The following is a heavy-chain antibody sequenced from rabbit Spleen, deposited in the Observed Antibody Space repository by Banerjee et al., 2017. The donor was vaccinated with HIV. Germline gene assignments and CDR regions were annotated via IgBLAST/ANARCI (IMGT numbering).Heavy chain of an antibody. J-gene: IGHJ6*01. D-gene: IGHD1-1*01. CDR2: IDAGSSGFT. CDR1: GVSFSISSY. CDR3: ARDTSSSFSSYGMDL. Sequence: QEQLVESGGGLVKPGASPTLTCTASGVSFSISSYMCWVRQAPGKGLEWIACIDAGSSGFTYFATWAKGRFTISKGSSTTVTLQMTRLTAADTATYFCARDTSSSFSSYGMDLWGPGTLVTVS. V-gene: IGHV1S45*01.